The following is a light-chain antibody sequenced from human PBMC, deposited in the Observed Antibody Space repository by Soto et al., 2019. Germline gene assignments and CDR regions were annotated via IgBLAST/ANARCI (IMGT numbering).Light chain of an antibody. Sequence: QSVLTQPPSVSEAPRQRVTISCSGSSSNIGNNAVNWYQQLPGKAPKLLIYYDDLLPSGVSDRFSGSKSGTSASLAISGLQSEXEADYYCAAWDDSLNGYVFGTGTKVTVL. CDR2: YDD. CDR3: AAWDDSLNGYV. V-gene: IGLV1-36*01. J-gene: IGLJ1*01. CDR1: SSNIGNNA.